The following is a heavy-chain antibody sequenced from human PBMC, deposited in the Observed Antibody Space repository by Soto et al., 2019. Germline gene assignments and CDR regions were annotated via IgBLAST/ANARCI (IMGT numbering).Heavy chain of an antibody. D-gene: IGHD3-22*01. Sequence: PGGSLRLSCAASGFTFSSYAMHWVRQAPGKGLEWVAVISYDGSNKYYADSVKGRFTISRDNSKNTLYLQMNSLRAEDTAVYYCARVYDSSGYYSDIDAFDIWGQGTMVTVSS. CDR1: GFTFSSYA. CDR3: ARVYDSSGYYSDIDAFDI. CDR2: ISYDGSNK. J-gene: IGHJ3*02. V-gene: IGHV3-30-3*01.